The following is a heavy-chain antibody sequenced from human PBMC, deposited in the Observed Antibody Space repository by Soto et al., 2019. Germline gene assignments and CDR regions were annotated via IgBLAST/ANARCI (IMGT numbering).Heavy chain of an antibody. V-gene: IGHV3-23*01. CDR1: GFTFSSYA. CDR2: ISGSGGST. Sequence: PGGSLRLSXAASGFTFSSYAMSWVRQAPGKGLEWVSAISGSGGSTYYADSVKGRFTISRDNSKNTLYLQMNSLRAEDTAVYYCPKGQIGGYSYGRFGMDVWGQGTTVTVSS. D-gene: IGHD5-18*01. J-gene: IGHJ6*02. CDR3: PKGQIGGYSYGRFGMDV.